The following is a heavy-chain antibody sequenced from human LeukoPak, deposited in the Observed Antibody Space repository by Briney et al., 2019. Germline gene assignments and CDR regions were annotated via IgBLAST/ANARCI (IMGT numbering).Heavy chain of an antibody. J-gene: IGHJ4*02. V-gene: IGHV4-59*01. D-gene: IGHD5-24*01. CDR2: IYYSGST. CDR3: ASFWGDGYTKGAFDY. Sequence: TSETLSLTCTVSGGSISSYYWSWIRQPPGKGLEWIGYIYYSGSTNYNPSLKSRVTISVDTSKNQFSLKLSSVTAADTAVYYCASFWGDGYTKGAFDYWGQGTLVNVSS. CDR1: GGSISSYY.